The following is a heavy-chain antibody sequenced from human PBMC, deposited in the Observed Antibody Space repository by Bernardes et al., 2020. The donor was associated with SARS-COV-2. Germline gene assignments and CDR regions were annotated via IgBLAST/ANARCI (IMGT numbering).Heavy chain of an antibody. V-gene: IGHV3-23*01. CDR1: GFAFDNYA. CDR2: ISGSGAHA. D-gene: IGHD3-9*01. CDR3: AKRSKLDILTGFSPRWD. J-gene: IGHJ4*02. Sequence: GGSLRLSCAASGFAFDNYAMTWVRQAPGKGLEWVSVISGSGAHAYYSASVEARFTVSRDNSMKKMFLQMTSLRPEDTAVYYCAKRSKLDILTGFSPRWDWGQGTLITVSS.